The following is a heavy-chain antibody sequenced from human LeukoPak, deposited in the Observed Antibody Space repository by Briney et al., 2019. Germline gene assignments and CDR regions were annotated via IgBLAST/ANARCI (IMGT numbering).Heavy chain of an antibody. CDR1: GFTVSSNY. CDR2: IYSGGST. D-gene: IGHD6-19*01. Sequence: GGSLRLSCAASGFTVSSNYMSWVRQAPGKGLERVSVIYSGGSTYYADSVKGRFTISRDNSKNTLYLQMNSLRAEDTAVYYCAGELAVAGTLDYWGQGTLVTVSS. CDR3: AGELAVAGTLDY. V-gene: IGHV3-53*01. J-gene: IGHJ4*02.